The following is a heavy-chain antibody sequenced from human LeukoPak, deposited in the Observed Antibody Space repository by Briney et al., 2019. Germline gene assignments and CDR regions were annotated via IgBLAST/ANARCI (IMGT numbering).Heavy chain of an antibody. CDR1: GFXFSSYG. Sequence: RXSCAXSGFXFSSYGMHWVRQAPGKXLEWXXXXSYDGSNKYYADSVKGRFTISRDNSKNMLYLQMNSLRAEDTAVYYYATDLIYYGNSGYNVHYFDYWGQGTLVTVSS. V-gene: IGHV3-30*03. CDR2: XSYDGSNK. CDR3: ATDLIYYGNSGYNVHYFDY. D-gene: IGHD3-22*01. J-gene: IGHJ4*02.